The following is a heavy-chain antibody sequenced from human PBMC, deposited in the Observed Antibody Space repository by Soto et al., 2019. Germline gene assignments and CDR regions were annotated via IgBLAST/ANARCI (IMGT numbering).Heavy chain of an antibody. Sequence: EVQLLESGGGLVQPGGSLRLSCAASGFTFSGYAMSWVRQAPGKGLEWVSAISGSGGSTYYADSVKGRFTISRDNSKNTLYLQMNSLRAEDTAVYYCAKSFRGYCSGGSCSRSGAFDIWGQGTMVTVSS. V-gene: IGHV3-23*01. D-gene: IGHD2-15*01. J-gene: IGHJ3*02. CDR1: GFTFSGYA. CDR2: ISGSGGST. CDR3: AKSFRGYCSGGSCSRSGAFDI.